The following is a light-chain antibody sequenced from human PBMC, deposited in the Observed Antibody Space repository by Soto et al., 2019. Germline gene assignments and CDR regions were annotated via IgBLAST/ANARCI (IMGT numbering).Light chain of an antibody. J-gene: IGLJ1*01. Sequence: QSVLAQPASVSGSPGQSITISCTGTSSDVGRFNFVSWFQQHPGKAPKLLIYDVSNWPSGASGRFSGSKSGNTASLTISGLQAEDEADYYCSSFTTSSTFVFGTGTKVTVL. CDR1: SSDVGRFNF. CDR3: SSFTTSSTFV. V-gene: IGLV2-14*01. CDR2: DVS.